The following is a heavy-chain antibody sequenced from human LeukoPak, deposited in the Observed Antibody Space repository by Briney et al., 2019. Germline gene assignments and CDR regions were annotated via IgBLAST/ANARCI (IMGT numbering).Heavy chain of an antibody. Sequence: PSETLSLTCTVSGDSISSSAYYWVWIRQPPGKGLEWIASMHYSGGTYYNPSHKSRVTISVVMSKNQFSLKLSSLTAADTAVYYCAGFWGGEDYFDYWGQGTLVTVSS. CDR2: MHYSGGT. CDR3: AGFWGGEDYFDY. V-gene: IGHV4-39*01. D-gene: IGHD3-10*01. CDR1: GDSISSSAYY. J-gene: IGHJ4*02.